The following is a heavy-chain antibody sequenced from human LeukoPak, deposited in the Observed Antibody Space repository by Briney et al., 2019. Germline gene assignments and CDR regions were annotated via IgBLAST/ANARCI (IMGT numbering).Heavy chain of an antibody. CDR2: ISSSSSYI. D-gene: IGHD3-22*01. J-gene: IGHJ3*02. Sequence: GGSLRLSCAASGFTFSSYSMTSVRQAPGKGLEWVSSISSSSSYIYYADSVKGRFAISRDNAKNSLYLQMNSLRAKDTAVYYCARAYYYDSSGYYSPYDAFDIWGQGTMVTVSS. V-gene: IGHV3-21*01. CDR1: GFTFSSYS. CDR3: ARAYYYDSSGYYSPYDAFDI.